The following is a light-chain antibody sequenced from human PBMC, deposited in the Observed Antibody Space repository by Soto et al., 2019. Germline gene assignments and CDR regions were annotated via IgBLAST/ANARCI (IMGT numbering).Light chain of an antibody. CDR1: QSVSSYY. CDR2: AAS. V-gene: IGKV3-20*01. Sequence: IVLTQSTGTLSLSPGERATLSCRASQSVSSYYLAWYQQKPGQAPRLLIYAASSRATGIPDRFSGGGSGTDFTLTISRLEPEDFAVYYCQQCGSSPWTFGQGTKVDIK. CDR3: QQCGSSPWT. J-gene: IGKJ1*01.